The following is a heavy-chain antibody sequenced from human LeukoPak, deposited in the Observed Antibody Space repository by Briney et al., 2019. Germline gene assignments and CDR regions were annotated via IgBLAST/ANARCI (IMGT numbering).Heavy chain of an antibody. CDR3: ARAVHYYDSIGGWFDP. CDR2: IYYSGST. D-gene: IGHD3-22*01. CDR1: GGSISSYY. Sequence: PSETLSLTCTVSGGSISSYYWSWIRQPPGKGLEWIGYIYYSGSTNYNPSLKSRVTISVDTSKNQFSLKLSSVTAADTAVYYCARAVHYYDSIGGWFDPWGQGTLVTVSS. V-gene: IGHV4-59*01. J-gene: IGHJ5*02.